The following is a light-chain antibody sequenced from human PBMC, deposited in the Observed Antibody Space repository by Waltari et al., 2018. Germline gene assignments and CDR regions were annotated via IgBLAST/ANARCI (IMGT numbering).Light chain of an antibody. CDR2: GES. J-gene: IGKJ1*01. V-gene: IGKV3-15*01. CDR1: PVISSN. Sequence: IVMTQSPVTLSVSPGERATLSCRASPVISSNFAWYQHKPGQAPRLVMYGESTRATGIPARFSGSGSGTEFTLTISSMQSEDFAVYYCQQYNSWPWTFGQGTKVEIK. CDR3: QQYNSWPWT.